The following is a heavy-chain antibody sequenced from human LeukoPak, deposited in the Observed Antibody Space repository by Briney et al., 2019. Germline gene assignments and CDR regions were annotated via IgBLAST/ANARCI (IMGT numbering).Heavy chain of an antibody. D-gene: IGHD6-13*01. J-gene: IGHJ4*02. CDR1: GFTFSDYY. V-gene: IGHV3-11*05. CDR3: ARAANTAAGTPTLAIDY. Sequence: PGGSLRLSCVASGFTFSDYYMSWIRQAPGKGLEWVSYIPSTSSYTSYADSVKGRFTISRDNAKNSLYLQMSSLRAEDTAVYYCARAANTAAGTPTLAIDYWGQGTLVTVSS. CDR2: IPSTSSYT.